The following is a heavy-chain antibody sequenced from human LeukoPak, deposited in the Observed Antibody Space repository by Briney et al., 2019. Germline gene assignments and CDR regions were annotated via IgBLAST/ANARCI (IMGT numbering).Heavy chain of an antibody. Sequence: ASVKVSCKASGYTFTSYAMHWVRQAPGQRLEWMGWINAGNGNTKYSQKFQGRVTITRDTSASTAYMELSSLRSDDMAVYYCAREGEDSDDTNWFDPWGQGTLVTVSS. CDR2: INAGNGNT. V-gene: IGHV1-3*01. D-gene: IGHD3-10*01. CDR1: GYTFTSYA. J-gene: IGHJ5*02. CDR3: AREGEDSDDTNWFDP.